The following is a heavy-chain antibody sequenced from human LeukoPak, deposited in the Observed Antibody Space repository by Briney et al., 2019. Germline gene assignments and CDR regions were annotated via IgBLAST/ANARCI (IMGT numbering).Heavy chain of an antibody. D-gene: IGHD6-19*01. Sequence: GSLRLSCAASGFTFSSYAMNWVRQAPGKGLEWVSAISGSGSTTYYADSVKGRFTISRDNSKNTLYLQMNSLRAEDTAVYYCARGLRYSSGWYYFDYWGQGTLVTVSS. CDR3: ARGLRYSSGWYYFDY. V-gene: IGHV3-23*01. CDR2: ISGSGSTT. J-gene: IGHJ4*02. CDR1: GFTFSSYA.